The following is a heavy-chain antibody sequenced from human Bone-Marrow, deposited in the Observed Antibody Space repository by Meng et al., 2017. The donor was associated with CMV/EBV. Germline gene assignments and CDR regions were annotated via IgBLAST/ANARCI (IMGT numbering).Heavy chain of an antibody. Sequence: GTFSSNTISWVRQAPGQGLEWMGRIIPILGIANYAQKFQGRVTITADKSTSTAYMELSSLRSEDTAVYYCARDFVPYSSSPHNWFDPWGQGTLVTVSS. CDR1: GTFSSNT. CDR2: IIPILGIA. J-gene: IGHJ5*02. CDR3: ARDFVPYSSSPHNWFDP. V-gene: IGHV1-69*04. D-gene: IGHD6-6*01.